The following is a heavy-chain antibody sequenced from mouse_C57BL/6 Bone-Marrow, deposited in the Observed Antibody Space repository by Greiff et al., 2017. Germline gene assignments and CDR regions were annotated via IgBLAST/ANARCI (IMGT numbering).Heavy chain of an antibody. D-gene: IGHD1-1*01. CDR1: GFTFSSYA. CDR3: ARDPFGSSPYWYFDV. J-gene: IGHJ1*03. CDR2: ISDGGSYT. V-gene: IGHV5-4*01. Sequence: EVKLVESGGGLVKPGGSLKLSCAASGFTFSSYAMSWVRQTPEKRLEWVATISDGGSYTYYPDNVKGRFTISRDNAKNNLYLQMSHLKSEDTAMYYCARDPFGSSPYWYFDVWGTGTTVTVSS.